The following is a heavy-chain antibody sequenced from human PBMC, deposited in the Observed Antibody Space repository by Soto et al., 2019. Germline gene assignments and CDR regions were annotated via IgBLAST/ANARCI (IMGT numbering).Heavy chain of an antibody. J-gene: IGHJ6*03. Sequence: GGSLRLSCAASGFTFSSYSMNWVRQAPGKGLEWVSSISSSSSYIYYADSVKGRFTISRDNAKNSLYLQMNSLRAEDTAVYYCARGLMVRGVIITLGSYYYMDVWGKGTTVTVS. V-gene: IGHV3-21*01. D-gene: IGHD3-10*01. CDR2: ISSSSSYI. CDR3: ARGLMVRGVIITLGSYYYMDV. CDR1: GFTFSSYS.